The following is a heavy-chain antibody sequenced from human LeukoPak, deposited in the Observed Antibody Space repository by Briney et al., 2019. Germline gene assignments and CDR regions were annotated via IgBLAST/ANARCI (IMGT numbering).Heavy chain of an antibody. J-gene: IGHJ6*03. Sequence: SVKVSCKASGGTFSSYAISWVRQAPGQGLEWMGGIIPIFGTANYAQKFQGRVTITADESTSTAYMELSSLRSEDTAVYYCARGPTTVTTYYYYYYMDVWGKGTTVTVSS. CDR2: IIPIFGTA. CDR3: ARGPTTVTTYYYYYYMDV. CDR1: GGTFSSYA. V-gene: IGHV1-69*13. D-gene: IGHD4-11*01.